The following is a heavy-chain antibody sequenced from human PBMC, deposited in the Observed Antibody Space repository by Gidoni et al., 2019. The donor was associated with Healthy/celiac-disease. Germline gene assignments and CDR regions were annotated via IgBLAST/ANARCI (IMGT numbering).Heavy chain of an antibody. CDR2: INAGNGNT. Sequence: QVQLVQSGAEVKKPGASVKVSCKAAGYTFTSYAMHWVRQAPGQRLEWMGWINAGNGNTKYSQKFQGRVTITRDTSASTAYMELSSLRSEDTAVYYCARDKFPNYEWYWFDPWGQGTLVTVSS. CDR3: ARDKFPNYEWYWFDP. J-gene: IGHJ5*02. D-gene: IGHD3-3*01. CDR1: GYTFTSYA. V-gene: IGHV1-3*01.